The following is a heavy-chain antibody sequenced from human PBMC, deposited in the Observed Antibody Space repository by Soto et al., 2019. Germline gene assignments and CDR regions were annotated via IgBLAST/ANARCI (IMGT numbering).Heavy chain of an antibody. V-gene: IGHV4-59*01. CDR2: SGNT. Sequence: PSETLSLTCTVSGGSINSYYWSWIRQPPGKGLEWIGYSGNTNYNPSLKSRVTISVDTSKNQFSLKLSSVTAAGTAMYYCACSGGGSSDYWGQGTLVTVSS. D-gene: IGHD2-15*01. J-gene: IGHJ4*02. CDR3: ACSGGGSSDY. CDR1: GGSINSYY.